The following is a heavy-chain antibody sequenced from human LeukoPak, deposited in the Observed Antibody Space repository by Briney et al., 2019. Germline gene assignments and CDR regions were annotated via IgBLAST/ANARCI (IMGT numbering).Heavy chain of an antibody. CDR2: IPYDGSNK. V-gene: IGHV3-30*04. CDR1: GFTFSSYA. Sequence: GGSLRLSCAASGFTFSSYAMHWVRQAPGKGLEWVAVIPYDGSNKYYADSVKGRFTISRDNSKNTLYLQMNSLRAEDTAVYYCARAGVSRHHQYNWFDPWGQGTLVTVSS. CDR3: ARAGVSRHHQYNWFDP. J-gene: IGHJ5*02. D-gene: IGHD1-14*01.